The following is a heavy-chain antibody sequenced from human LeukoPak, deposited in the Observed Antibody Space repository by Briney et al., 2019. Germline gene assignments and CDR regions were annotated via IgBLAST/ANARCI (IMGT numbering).Heavy chain of an antibody. D-gene: IGHD4-11*01. Sequence: PSESLSLTRTVPVGSFSGDYWSWIRPPPRKGLDWIGHVPYTGSANYNPSLKSRVTISMDTSKNQFSLMLSSVSAVDTAVYYCARVSGATITTFYGMDVWGQGTTVTVS. J-gene: IGHJ6*02. CDR3: ARVSGATITTFYGMDV. CDR2: VPYTGSA. CDR1: VGSFSGDY. V-gene: IGHV4-59*01.